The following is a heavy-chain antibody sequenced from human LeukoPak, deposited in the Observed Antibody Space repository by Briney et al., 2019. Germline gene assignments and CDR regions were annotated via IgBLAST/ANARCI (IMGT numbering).Heavy chain of an antibody. CDR1: GFTFSSYW. Sequence: GGSLRLSCAASGFTFSSYWMSWVRQAPGKGLEWVANIKQDGSEKYYVDSVKGRFTISRDNAMNSLYLQMNSLRAEDTAVYYCARGTSDFWSGARYWGQGTLVTVSS. J-gene: IGHJ4*02. CDR3: ARGTSDFWSGARY. D-gene: IGHD3-3*01. V-gene: IGHV3-7*01. CDR2: IKQDGSEK.